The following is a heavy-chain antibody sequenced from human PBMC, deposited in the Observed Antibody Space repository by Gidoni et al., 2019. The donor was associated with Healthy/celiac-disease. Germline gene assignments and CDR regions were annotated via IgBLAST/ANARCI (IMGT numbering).Heavy chain of an antibody. J-gene: IGHJ6*02. CDR2: ISYDGSNK. CDR1: GFTFSTYG. CDR3: AKDYDYVWGSYRPTLYGMDV. V-gene: IGHV3-30*18. D-gene: IGHD3-16*02. Sequence: QVQLVESGGGVVQPGRSLRLSCAASGFTFSTYGMHWVLQAPGKGLEWVAVISYDGSNKYYADSVKCRFTISRDNSKNTLYLQMNSLRAEDTAVYYCAKDYDYVWGSYRPTLYGMDVWGQGTTVTVSS.